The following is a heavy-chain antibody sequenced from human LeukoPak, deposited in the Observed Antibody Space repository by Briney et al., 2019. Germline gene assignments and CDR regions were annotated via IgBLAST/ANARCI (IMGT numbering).Heavy chain of an antibody. Sequence: ASVKVSGKASGYTFTSYGISWVRQAPGQGLEWMGWISAYNGNTNYAQKLQGRVTMATDTSTSTAYMELRSLRSDDTAVYYCAASSGYYYPNWFDPWGQGTLVTVSS. V-gene: IGHV1-18*01. CDR3: AASSGYYYPNWFDP. J-gene: IGHJ5*02. CDR2: ISAYNGNT. CDR1: GYTFTSYG. D-gene: IGHD3-22*01.